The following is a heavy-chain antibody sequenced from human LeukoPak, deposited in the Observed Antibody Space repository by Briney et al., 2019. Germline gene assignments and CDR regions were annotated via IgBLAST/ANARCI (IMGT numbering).Heavy chain of an antibody. Sequence: SVKVSCKASGYTFTGYYMHWVRQAPGQGLEWMGGIIPIFGTANYAQKFQGRVTITADESTSTAYMELSSLRSEDAAVYYCARDDYDSIKDYWGQGTLVTVSS. CDR1: GYTFTGYY. D-gene: IGHD3-22*01. CDR3: ARDDYDSIKDY. CDR2: IIPIFGTA. J-gene: IGHJ4*02. V-gene: IGHV1-69*13.